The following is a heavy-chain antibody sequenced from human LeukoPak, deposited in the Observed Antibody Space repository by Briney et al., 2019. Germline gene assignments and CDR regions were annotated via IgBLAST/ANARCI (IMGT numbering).Heavy chain of an antibody. D-gene: IGHD1-26*01. V-gene: IGHV4-59*12. CDR1: GGSISSYY. CDR2: IYYSGST. CDR3: AREGSGSYYDY. Sequence: SETLSLTCTVSGGSISSYYWSWIRQPPGKGLEWIGYIYYSGSTNYNPSLKSRVTISVDTSKNQFSLKLSSVTAADTAVYYCAREGSGSYYDYWGQGTLVTVSS. J-gene: IGHJ4*02.